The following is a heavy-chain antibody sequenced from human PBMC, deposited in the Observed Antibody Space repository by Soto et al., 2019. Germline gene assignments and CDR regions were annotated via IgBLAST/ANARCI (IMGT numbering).Heavy chain of an antibody. V-gene: IGHV1-69*01. CDR1: GGTFSSYA. Sequence: QVQLVQSGAEVKKPGSSVKVSCKASGGTFSSYAISWVRQAPGQGLEWMGGIIPIFGTANYAQKFQGRVTITADESTSTAYMELSSLRSEDTAVYYCAGGYRYGYSPGVYYYYYGMDVWGQGTTVTVSS. CDR2: IIPIFGTA. D-gene: IGHD5-18*01. J-gene: IGHJ6*02. CDR3: AGGYRYGYSPGVYYYYYGMDV.